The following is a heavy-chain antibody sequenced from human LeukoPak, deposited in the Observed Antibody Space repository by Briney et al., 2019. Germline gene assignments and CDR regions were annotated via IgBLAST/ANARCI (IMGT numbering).Heavy chain of an antibody. D-gene: IGHD2-8*02. CDR2: ISYSGST. V-gene: IGHV4-61*01. Sequence: SETLSPTCTVSGGSVSSGSYYWTWIRQPPGKGLEWIGYISYSGSTNFNPSLKSRVTISVDTSKNQFSLNLSSVTAADTAMYYCARRGTGGRSFDIWGQGTMVTVSS. J-gene: IGHJ3*02. CDR1: GGSVSSGSYY. CDR3: ARRGTGGRSFDI.